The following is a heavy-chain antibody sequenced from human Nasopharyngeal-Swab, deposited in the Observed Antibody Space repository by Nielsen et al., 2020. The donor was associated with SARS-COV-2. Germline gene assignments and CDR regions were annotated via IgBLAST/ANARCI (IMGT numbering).Heavy chain of an antibody. J-gene: IGHJ5*02. D-gene: IGHD3-10*01. CDR1: GYRFTNYW. Sequence: KVSCKGSGYRFTNYWIGWVRQMPGKGLEWMGIIYPGDSDTRYSPSFQGQVTISADKSISTVYLQWSSLKASDTAMYYCAKTYYYGSGRTIWFDPWGQGTFVTVSS. CDR3: AKTYYYGSGRTIWFDP. V-gene: IGHV5-51*01. CDR2: IYPGDSDT.